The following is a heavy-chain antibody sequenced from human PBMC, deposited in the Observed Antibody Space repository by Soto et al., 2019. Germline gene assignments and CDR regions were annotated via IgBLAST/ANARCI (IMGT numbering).Heavy chain of an antibody. J-gene: IGHJ2*01. CDR3: ARISAYWYFDL. CDR1: GFSLSNATMG. CDR2: IFSNDEK. V-gene: IGHV2-26*01. Sequence: QVTLKESGPVLVKPTETLTLTCTVSGFSLSNATMGVSWIRQPPGKALEWLTHIFSNDEKSYSTSLKSRLTISRDTSKSQVVLTMTKMDPVDTATYYCARISAYWYFDLWGRGTLVTVSS.